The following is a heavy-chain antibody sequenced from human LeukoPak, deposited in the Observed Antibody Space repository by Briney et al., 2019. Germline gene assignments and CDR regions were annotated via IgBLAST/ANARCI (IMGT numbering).Heavy chain of an antibody. D-gene: IGHD2-15*01. J-gene: IGHJ4*02. Sequence: GGSLRLSCAASGFTFSNYALSWVRQAPGKGLEWVSDISTSDYSTNYADSVKGRFIISRDNSKNTVYLQMNSLRAEDTGVYYCAKRAARSFDYWGQGTLVTVSS. CDR3: AKRAARSFDY. CDR1: GFTFSNYA. V-gene: IGHV3-23*01. CDR2: ISTSDYST.